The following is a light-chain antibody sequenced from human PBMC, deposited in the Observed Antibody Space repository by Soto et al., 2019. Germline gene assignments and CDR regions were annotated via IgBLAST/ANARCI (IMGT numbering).Light chain of an antibody. CDR2: VNSDGSH. J-gene: IGLJ1*01. CDR1: SGHSSYA. CDR3: QTWGSGIHYV. Sequence: QPVLTQSPSASASLGASVKLTCTLSSGHSSYAIAWHQQQPEKGPRYLMKVNSDGSHSKGDGIPDRFSGSSSGAERYLTISRLQSEDEADYYCQTWGSGIHYVFGTETKLTVL. V-gene: IGLV4-69*01.